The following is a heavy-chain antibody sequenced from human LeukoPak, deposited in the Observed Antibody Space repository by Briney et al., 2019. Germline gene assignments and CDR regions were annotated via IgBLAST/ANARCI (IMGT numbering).Heavy chain of an antibody. CDR3: TRDLPTDATYGMDV. J-gene: IGHJ6*02. Sequence: PGGSLRLSCAASGFTFSSYAMHWVRQAPGKGLEWVAVISYDGSNKYYADSVKGRFTISRDNSKNTLYLQMNSLRAEDTAVYYCTRDLPTDATYGMDVWGQGTTVTVSS. V-gene: IGHV3-30-3*01. CDR2: ISYDGSNK. CDR1: GFTFSSYA.